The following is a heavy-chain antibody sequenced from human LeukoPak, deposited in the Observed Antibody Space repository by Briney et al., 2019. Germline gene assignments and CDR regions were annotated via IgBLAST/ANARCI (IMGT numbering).Heavy chain of an antibody. Sequence: GGSMRLSCAASGFTFSSHWMHWVRQAPGKGLVWVSRINSHGSSTNYADAVKGRFTVSRDNAKNTLYLQVNSLRAEETAVYYCARDKSSGYWFIDYWGQGTLVTVSS. V-gene: IGHV3-74*01. CDR1: GFTFSSHW. CDR3: ARDKSSGYWFIDY. CDR2: INSHGSST. D-gene: IGHD3-22*01. J-gene: IGHJ4*02.